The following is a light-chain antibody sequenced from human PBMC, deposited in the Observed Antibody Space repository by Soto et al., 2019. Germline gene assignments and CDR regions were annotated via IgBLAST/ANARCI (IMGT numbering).Light chain of an antibody. CDR2: GAF. J-gene: IGKJ1*01. CDR1: QTIRSNY. V-gene: IGKV3-20*01. CDR3: QQYGSSPWT. Sequence: ETVLTQSPATLSLSPGERATLSCRASQTIRSNYLAWYRHTPGQAPRLLIYGAFNRATGIADRFSGSGSGTEFTLIVSRLEPEDFALYFCQQYGSSPWTFGQGTKLEIK.